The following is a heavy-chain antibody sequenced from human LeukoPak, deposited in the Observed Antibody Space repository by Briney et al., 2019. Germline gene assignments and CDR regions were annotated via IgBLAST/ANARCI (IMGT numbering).Heavy chain of an antibody. J-gene: IGHJ4*02. V-gene: IGHV4-4*07. Sequence: SETLSLTCTVSGDSISGYSWNWIRQPAGKGLQWTGRMDTGVITKYNPSLRSRVTMSADMSKNQFSLKLTSVTAADTAVYYCAKERRHYYRDSTGFYPSGFYFDYWGRGTLVTVAS. CDR2: MDTGVIT. D-gene: IGHD2-8*02. CDR1: GDSISGYS. CDR3: AKERRHYYRDSTGFYPSGFYFDY.